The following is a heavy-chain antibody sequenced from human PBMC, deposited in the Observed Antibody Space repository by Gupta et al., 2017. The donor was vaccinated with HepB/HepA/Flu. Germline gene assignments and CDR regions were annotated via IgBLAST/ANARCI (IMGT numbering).Heavy chain of an antibody. D-gene: IGHD6-25*01. Sequence: QVQVVESGGGLVKPGGSLRLSCAASGFNFSDYYMSWIRQAPGKGLEWISHISSSGNSLYYADSVKGRFTISRDNAENSLDLQMNSLTAEDTAVYYCGRGLAKAAAGAGYWGQGTLVTVSS. V-gene: IGHV3-11*01. CDR2: ISSSGNSL. J-gene: IGHJ4*02. CDR1: GFNFSDYY. CDR3: GRGLAKAAAGAGY.